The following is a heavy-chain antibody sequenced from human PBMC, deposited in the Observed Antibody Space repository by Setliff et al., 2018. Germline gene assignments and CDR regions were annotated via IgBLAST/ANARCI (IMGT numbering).Heavy chain of an antibody. CDR2: IRSKTEGGTT. CDR1: GFTFRNAW. V-gene: IGHV3-15*01. J-gene: IGHJ3*01. D-gene: IGHD2-2*02. CDR3: TRDRAACSGSSCYNGFDV. Sequence: TGGSLRLSCAVSGFTFRNAWMSWVRQAPGKGLEWVGRIRSKTEGGTTDFAAPVKGRFTISRDDSHNTLYLQMNSLKTEDAAVYYCTRDRAACSGSSCYNGFDVWGQGTMVTVSS.